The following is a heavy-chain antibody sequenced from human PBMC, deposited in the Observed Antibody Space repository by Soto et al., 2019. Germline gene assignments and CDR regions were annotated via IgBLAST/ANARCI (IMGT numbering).Heavy chain of an antibody. J-gene: IGHJ3*02. CDR3: ATDLAVAGLDAFDI. Sequence: GWSLRLSCASSVFTFSDYYMSWIRQAPGKGLEWVSYISSSSYTNYAASVKGRFTISRDNAKNSLYLQMNSLRAEDTAVYYCATDLAVAGLDAFDIWGKGTMVTVSS. CDR2: ISSSSYT. CDR1: VFTFSDYY. V-gene: IGHV3-11*06. D-gene: IGHD6-19*01.